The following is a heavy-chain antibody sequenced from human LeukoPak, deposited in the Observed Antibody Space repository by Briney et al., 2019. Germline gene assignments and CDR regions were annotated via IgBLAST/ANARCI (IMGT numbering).Heavy chain of an antibody. CDR3: AKFGGGNYYEAFFDF. CDR1: SGSISGSY. D-gene: IGHD3-16*01. J-gene: IGHJ4*02. CDR2: IHYSGST. V-gene: IGHV4-4*07. Sequence: SETPSLTCNVSSGSISGSYWSWIRQPAGKGLEWIGRIHYSGSTNYNPSLKSRVTISLDTSKNQFSLKLRSVTAADTAVYYCAKFGGGNYYEAFFDFWGQGALVTVSS.